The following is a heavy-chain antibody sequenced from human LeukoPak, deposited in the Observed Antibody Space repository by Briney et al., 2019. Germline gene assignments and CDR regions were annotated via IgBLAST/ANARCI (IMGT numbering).Heavy chain of an antibody. J-gene: IGHJ4*02. Sequence: GGSLRLSCAASGFIFSNYAMHWVRQAPGKGLEYVSAISSSGDNTYYANSVKGRFTISRDNSKNTLFLQMGSLRAEDMAVYYCAREERGLAIDYWGQGTRVTVSS. D-gene: IGHD5-12*01. CDR1: GFIFSNYA. CDR2: ISSSGDNT. CDR3: AREERGLAIDY. V-gene: IGHV3-64*01.